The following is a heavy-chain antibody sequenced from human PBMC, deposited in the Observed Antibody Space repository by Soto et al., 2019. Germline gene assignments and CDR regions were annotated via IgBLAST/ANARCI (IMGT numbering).Heavy chain of an antibody. CDR3: ANRGYSYGFVIY. D-gene: IGHD5-18*01. CDR1: GGTFSSYT. Sequence: QVQLVQSGAEVKKPGSSVKVSCKASGGTFSSYTFSWVRQAPGQGLEWMGRIIPMLGIANYAQKFQGRVTIPADKSTSPAYMELSSLRSADPAVYYCANRGYSYGFVIYWGQGTLVTVSS. CDR2: IIPMLGIA. V-gene: IGHV1-69*02. J-gene: IGHJ4*02.